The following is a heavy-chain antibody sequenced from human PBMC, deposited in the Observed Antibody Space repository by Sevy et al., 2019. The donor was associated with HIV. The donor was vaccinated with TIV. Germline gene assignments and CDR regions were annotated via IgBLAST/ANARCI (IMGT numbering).Heavy chain of an antibody. CDR1: GFSFSSYS. D-gene: IGHD4-17*01. V-gene: IGHV3-21*01. Sequence: GGSLRLSCAASGFSFSSYSMNWVRQAPGKGLEWVSSITIFGDYMYYADSVKGRFTISRDNTKNSLYLQMNSLRAEDTAVYYCARLRISFVSGDYETPFDYWGQGTLVTVSS. CDR2: ITIFGDYM. CDR3: ARLRISFVSGDYETPFDY. J-gene: IGHJ4*02.